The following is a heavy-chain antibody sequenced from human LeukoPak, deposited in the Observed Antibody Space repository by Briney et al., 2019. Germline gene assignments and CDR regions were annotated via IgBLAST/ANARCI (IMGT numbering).Heavy chain of an antibody. CDR3: ARDRALVSMVRGVMGYFYYYMDV. D-gene: IGHD3-10*01. V-gene: IGHV3-7*01. J-gene: IGHJ6*03. CDR2: IKQDGSEK. CDR1: GFTFSNYW. Sequence: PGGSLRLSCAASGFTFSNYWMSWVRQAPGKGLEWVANIKQDGSEKYYVDSVKGRFTISRDNAKNSLYLEMNSLRAEDTAVYYCARDRALVSMVRGVMGYFYYYMDVWGKGTTVTISS.